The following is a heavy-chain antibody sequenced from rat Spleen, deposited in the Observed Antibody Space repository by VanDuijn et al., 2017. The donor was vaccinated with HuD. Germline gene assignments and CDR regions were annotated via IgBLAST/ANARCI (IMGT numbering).Heavy chain of an antibody. J-gene: IGHJ2*01. D-gene: IGHD1-2*01. CDR2: INSAGST. V-gene: IGHV3-3*01. CDR1: GYSITSSYR. Sequence: EVQLQESGPGLVKPSQSLSLTYSVTGYSITSSYRWNWIRKFPGNKLEWMGYINSAGSTNYNPSLKSRISITRDTSKNQFFLQVNSVTTEDTATYYCASLYSSYSLYYFDYWGQGVMVTVSS. CDR3: ASLYSSYSLYYFDY.